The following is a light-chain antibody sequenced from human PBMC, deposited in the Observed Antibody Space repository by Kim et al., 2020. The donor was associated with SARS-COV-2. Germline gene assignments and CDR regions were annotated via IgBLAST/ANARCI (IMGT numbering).Light chain of an antibody. J-gene: IGKJ1*01. CDR3: QQYNNRPPWT. Sequence: ELVMTQSPATLSVSPGERATLSCRASQSVTTNLAWYQQKPGQAPRLLIYGASTRATGIPARFSGSGSGTEFTLTISSLQSEDFAVYYCQQYNNRPPWTFGQGTKVDIK. CDR1: QSVTTN. CDR2: GAS. V-gene: IGKV3-15*01.